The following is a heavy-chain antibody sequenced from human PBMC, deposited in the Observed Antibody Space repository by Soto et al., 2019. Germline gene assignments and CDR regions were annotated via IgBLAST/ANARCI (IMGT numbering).Heavy chain of an antibody. CDR1: GGSMSSSSYF. J-gene: IGHJ5*02. Sequence: QLQLQESGPGLVKPSETLSLTCTVSGGSMSSSSYFWGWIRQPPGKGLEWIGSLYYSGSTHNNPPLKSRVTISVDTSKNQFSLKLTSVTVADTGVYYCARQVRGEVWFDPWGQGTLVTVSS. CDR3: ARQVRGEVWFDP. CDR2: LYYSGST. D-gene: IGHD3-10*01. V-gene: IGHV4-39*01.